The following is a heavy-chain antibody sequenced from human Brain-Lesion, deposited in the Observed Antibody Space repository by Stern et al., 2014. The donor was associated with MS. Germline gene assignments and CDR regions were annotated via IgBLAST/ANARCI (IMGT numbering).Heavy chain of an antibody. J-gene: IGHJ4*02. CDR2: INRGGSEK. D-gene: IGHD2-15*01. V-gene: IGHV3-7*01. CDR3: GRLCSGGSCYEDGIDY. CDR1: GFTFSRYW. Sequence: VQLEESGGGLVQPGGSLRLSCAASGFTFSRYWMSWVRQAPGKGLEWVANINRGGSEKCSVDSVEGLFPISRDNAKNSLYLQMNSLRAEDTAVYYCGRLCSGGSCYEDGIDYWGQGTLVTVSS.